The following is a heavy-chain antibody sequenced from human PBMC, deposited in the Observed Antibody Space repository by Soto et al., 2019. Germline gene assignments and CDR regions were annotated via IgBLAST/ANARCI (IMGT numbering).Heavy chain of an antibody. CDR1: GFTFTSSA. CDR3: AAALRFLEWLPNYYFDY. V-gene: IGHV1-58*02. J-gene: IGHJ4*02. CDR2: IVVGSGNT. D-gene: IGHD3-3*01. Sequence: QMQLVQSGPEVKKPGTSVKVSCKASGFTFTSSAMQWVRQARGQRLEWIGWIVVGSGNTNYAQKFQERVTITRDMSTSTAYMELSSLRSEDTAVYYCAAALRFLEWLPNYYFDYWGQGTLVTVSS.